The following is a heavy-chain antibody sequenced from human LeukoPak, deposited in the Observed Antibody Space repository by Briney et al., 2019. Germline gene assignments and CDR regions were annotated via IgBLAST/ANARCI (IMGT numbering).Heavy chain of an antibody. V-gene: IGHV4-38-2*02. CDR2: IYHSGST. D-gene: IGHD2-2*02. Sequence: PSETLSLTCTVSGYSISSGYYWGWLRQPPGKGLERIGSIYHSGSTYYNPSLRRRVHISVHLSKNQFSLKLSSVTAADTAVYYCAREGKVPAAIYYYYYYMDVWGKGTTVTVSS. J-gene: IGHJ6*03. CDR3: AREGKVPAAIYYYYYYMDV. CDR1: GYSISSGYY.